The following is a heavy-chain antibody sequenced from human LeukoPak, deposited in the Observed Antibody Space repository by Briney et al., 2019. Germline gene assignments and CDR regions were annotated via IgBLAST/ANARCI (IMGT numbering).Heavy chain of an antibody. CDR2: IYTSGST. Sequence: SETLSLTCTVSGGSISYFYWSWIRQPAGRGLEWIGRIYTSGSTNYNPSLKSRVTMSVDTSKKQFSLKLSSVTAADTAVYYCARVRGSSGSYEYYHYMDVWGKGTTVTISS. J-gene: IGHJ6*03. CDR1: GGSISYFY. CDR3: ARVRGSSGSYEYYHYMDV. D-gene: IGHD1-26*01. V-gene: IGHV4-4*07.